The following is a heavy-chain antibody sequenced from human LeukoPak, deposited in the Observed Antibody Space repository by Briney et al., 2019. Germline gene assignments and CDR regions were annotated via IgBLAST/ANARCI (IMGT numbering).Heavy chain of an antibody. CDR2: ISGSGGST. J-gene: IGHJ4*02. Sequence: GGSLRLSCAASGFYFANYAMSWVRQAPGKGLEWVSAISGSGGSTYYADSVKGRFTISRDNSKNTLYLQMNSLWAEDTAVYYCAKGGDYGDYDATPFDYWGQGTLVTVSS. CDR3: AKGGDYGDYDATPFDY. V-gene: IGHV3-23*01. D-gene: IGHD4-17*01. CDR1: GFYFANYA.